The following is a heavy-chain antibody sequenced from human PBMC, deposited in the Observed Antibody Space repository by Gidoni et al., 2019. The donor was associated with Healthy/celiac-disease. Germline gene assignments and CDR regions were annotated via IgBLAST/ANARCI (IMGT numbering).Heavy chain of an antibody. CDR1: GCSLSSRSSY. CDR2: IYYSGST. CDR3: ARERYGDYSFQPDDFDI. Sequence: QLQLQASGPGLVKPSETLSLTCTFSGCSLSSRSSYWGWIRQPPGKGLEWIGSIYYSGSTYYNPSLKSRVTISVDTSKNQFSLKLSSVTAADTAVYYCARERYGDYSFQPDDFDIWGQGTMVTVSS. J-gene: IGHJ3*02. D-gene: IGHD4-17*01. V-gene: IGHV4-39*07.